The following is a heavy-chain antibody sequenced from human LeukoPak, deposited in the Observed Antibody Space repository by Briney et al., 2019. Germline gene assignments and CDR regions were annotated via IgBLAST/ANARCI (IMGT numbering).Heavy chain of an antibody. J-gene: IGHJ4*02. CDR2: ISSSNSYI. CDR3: VRDRGSHARFGLSGY. V-gene: IGHV3-21*05. CDR1: GFTFSSYE. Sequence: GGSLRLSFAASGFTFSSYEMNWVRQAPGKGLEWVSYISSSNSYIYYADSVKGRFTISRDNAKNSLYLQMNSLRAEDTAVYYCVRDRGSHARFGLSGYCGQGTLVTVSS. D-gene: IGHD3-16*02.